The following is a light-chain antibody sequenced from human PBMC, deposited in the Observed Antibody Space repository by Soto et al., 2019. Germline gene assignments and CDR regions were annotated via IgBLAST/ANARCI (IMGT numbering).Light chain of an antibody. CDR3: QSHDNSLRGYV. CDR2: GNN. J-gene: IGLJ1*01. Sequence: QSVLTQPPSVSGAPGQRVTISCTGSISNIGAGYDVHWYQQLPGTAPKLLIYGNNNRPSGVPDRFSGSKSATSGSLAITGLQAEDEADYYCQSHDNSLRGYVFGTGTKVTV. CDR1: ISNIGAGYD. V-gene: IGLV1-40*01.